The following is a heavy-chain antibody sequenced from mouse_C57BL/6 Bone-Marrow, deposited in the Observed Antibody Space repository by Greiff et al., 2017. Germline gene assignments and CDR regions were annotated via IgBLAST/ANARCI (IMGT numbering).Heavy chain of an antibody. D-gene: IGHD2-2*01. CDR2: IDPENGDP. J-gene: IGHJ3*01. V-gene: IGHV14-4*01. CDR1: GFNINDDC. CDR3: TTAAYGYDGVAY. Sequence: VQLQQSGAELVRPGASVKLSCTASGFNINDDCMHWVKQRPEQGLEWIGRIDPENGDPEYDSKFQGKATITADTSSNTAYLQRSILTSEDTAVYYCTTAAYGYDGVAYWGQGTLVTVSA.